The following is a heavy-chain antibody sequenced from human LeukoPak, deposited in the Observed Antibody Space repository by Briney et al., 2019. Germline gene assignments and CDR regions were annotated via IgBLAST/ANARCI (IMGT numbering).Heavy chain of an antibody. CDR3: ARVRQGSSSLDY. V-gene: IGHV4-59*01. Sequence: ASETLSLTCTVSGGSISSYYWSWIRQPPGKGLEWIGYIYYSGSTNYNPSLKSRVTISVDTSKNQFSLKLSSVTAADTAVYYCARVRQGSSSLDYWGQGTLVTVSS. J-gene: IGHJ4*02. CDR2: IYYSGST. CDR1: GGSISSYY. D-gene: IGHD6-6*01.